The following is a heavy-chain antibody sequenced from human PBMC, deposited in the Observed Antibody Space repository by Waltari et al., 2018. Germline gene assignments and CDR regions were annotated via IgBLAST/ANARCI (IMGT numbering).Heavy chain of an antibody. V-gene: IGHV4-39*01. CDR3: ARHWKRNGYRFDP. D-gene: IGHD5-12*01. CDR2: MYYSGTT. Sequence: QLQLQESGPGLMNPSETLSLTCTVSGGSISRSSYYWGWIRQSPGKGLEWIASMYYSGTTYYNPTLESRVTISGDTSKNQFSLRLSSVTAADTAVYYCARHWKRNGYRFDPWGQGTLVTVSS. J-gene: IGHJ5*02. CDR1: GGSISRSSYY.